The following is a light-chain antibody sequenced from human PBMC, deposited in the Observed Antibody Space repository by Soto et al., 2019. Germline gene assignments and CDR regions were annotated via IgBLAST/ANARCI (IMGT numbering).Light chain of an antibody. V-gene: IGKV1-5*03. CDR3: QQYDTYWT. Sequence: DIQMTQSPSTLSASVGDRVTITCRASQSINNWLAWYQQKPGKAPKLLIYKASNLDIGVPSRFSGSGSGTEFTLTISSLQPDDFANYDCQQYDTYWTFGQGTKVEIK. J-gene: IGKJ1*01. CDR1: QSINNW. CDR2: KAS.